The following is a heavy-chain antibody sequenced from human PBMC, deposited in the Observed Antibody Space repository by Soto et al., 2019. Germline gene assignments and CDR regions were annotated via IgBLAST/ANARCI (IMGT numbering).Heavy chain of an antibody. Sequence: QVQLVQSGAEVKSPGASVKVSCKASGYTFTSYDINWVRQATGQGFEWMGWMNPKSGGTRYIQKFQGRVTMTRDTSISTADMELSSLTSEDTAVDYCARGPTGMIDYWGQGTLVTVSS. CDR3: ARGPTGMIDY. J-gene: IGHJ4*02. CDR1: GYTFTSYD. CDR2: MNPKSGGT. V-gene: IGHV1-8*01.